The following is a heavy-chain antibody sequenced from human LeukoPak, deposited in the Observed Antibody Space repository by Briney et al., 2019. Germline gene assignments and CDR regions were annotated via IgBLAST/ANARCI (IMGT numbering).Heavy chain of an antibody. D-gene: IGHD6-13*01. J-gene: IGHJ4*02. CDR2: ISSSSSTI. CDR1: GFTFSSYS. V-gene: IGHV3-48*01. Sequence: PGGSLRLSCAASGFTFSSYSMNWVRQAPGKGLEWVSYISSSSSTIYYADSVKGRFTISRDNAKNSLYLQMNSLRAEDTAVYYCARSTTIAAAGTYFDYWGQGTLVTVSS. CDR3: ARSTTIAAAGTYFDY.